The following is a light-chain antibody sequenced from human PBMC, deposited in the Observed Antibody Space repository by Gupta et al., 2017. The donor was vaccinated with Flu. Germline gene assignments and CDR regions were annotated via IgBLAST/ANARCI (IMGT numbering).Light chain of an antibody. CDR3: MQGLQTPWT. Sequence: EIVMTQSPLSLSVTPGEPASISCRSSQSLLHTSGNNFLDWYVQKPGQAPHLLIYLGSSRASGVPDRISGSGSGTDFTLRISRVEADDIGIYYCMQGLQTPWTFGQGTKVEIK. CDR2: LGS. V-gene: IGKV2-28*01. J-gene: IGKJ1*01. CDR1: QSLLHTSGNNF.